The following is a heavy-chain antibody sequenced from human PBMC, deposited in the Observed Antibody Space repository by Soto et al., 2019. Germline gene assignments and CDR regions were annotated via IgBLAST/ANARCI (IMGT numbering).Heavy chain of an antibody. J-gene: IGHJ4*02. CDR3: ARAQITMVRGVIAVPYYFDY. V-gene: IGHV4-59*01. CDR2: IYYSGST. Sequence: PSETLSLTCTVSGGSISSYYWSWIRQPPGKRLEWIGYIYYSGSTNYNPSLKSRVTISVDTSKNQFSLKLSSVTAADTAVYYCARAQITMVRGVIAVPYYFDYWGQGTLVTVS. CDR1: GGSISSYY. D-gene: IGHD3-10*01.